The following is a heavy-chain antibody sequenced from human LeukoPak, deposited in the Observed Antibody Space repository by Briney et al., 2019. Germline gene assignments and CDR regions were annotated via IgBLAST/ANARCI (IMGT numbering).Heavy chain of an antibody. V-gene: IGHV1-46*01. CDR1: GYTFTSYH. CDR3: ARGGDYYDSSGDACFDY. CDR2: INPSGGST. Sequence: ASVKVSCKASGYTFTSYHMHWVRQAPGQGLEWMGIINPSGGSTSYAQKFQGRVTMTRDTSTSTVYMELSSLRSEDTAVYYCARGGDYYDSSGDACFDYWGQGTLVTVSS. D-gene: IGHD3-22*01. J-gene: IGHJ4*02.